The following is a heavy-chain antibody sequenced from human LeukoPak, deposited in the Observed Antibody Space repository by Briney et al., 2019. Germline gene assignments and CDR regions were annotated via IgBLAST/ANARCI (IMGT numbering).Heavy chain of an antibody. CDR2: TYYRSRYYT. D-gene: IGHD6-19*01. Sequence: SQTLSLTCAISGDSVSSNSAAWNWISQSPSRGLEWLVSTYYRSRYYTDYAVSVKSRITFNPNTSKNQFSLQLNSVTPEDTAVYYCARSIAVAGTLNYWGQGTLVTVSS. CDR3: ARSIAVAGTLNY. CDR1: GDSVSSNSAA. V-gene: IGHV6-1*01. J-gene: IGHJ4*02.